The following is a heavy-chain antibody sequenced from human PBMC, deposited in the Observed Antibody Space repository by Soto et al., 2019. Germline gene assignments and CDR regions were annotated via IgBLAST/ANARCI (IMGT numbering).Heavy chain of an antibody. V-gene: IGHV4-34*01. D-gene: IGHD4-17*01. CDR2: INHSGST. J-gene: IGHJ4*02. CDR3: ASQRPTVTTFDY. Sequence: QVQLRQWGAGLVKPSETLSLTCAVYGGSFHGYYWNWIRQPPGKGLEWIGDINHSGSTNYNPSLNSRVSISVDTSKNQFSLRLSSVTAADTAVYYCASQRPTVTTFDYWGQGTLVTVSS. CDR1: GGSFHGYY.